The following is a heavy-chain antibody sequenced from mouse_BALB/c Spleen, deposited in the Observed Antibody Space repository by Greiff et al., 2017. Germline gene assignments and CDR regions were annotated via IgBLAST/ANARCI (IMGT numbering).Heavy chain of an antibody. CDR2: IYPGNSDT. J-gene: IGHJ2*01. CDR1: GYTFTSYW. D-gene: IGHD1-1*01. Sequence: VHVKQSGTVLARPGASVKMSCKASGYTFTSYWMHWVKQRPGQGLEWIGAIYPGNSDTSYNQKFKGKAKLTAVTSTSTAYMELSSLTNEDSAVYYCTKSGSSYYFDYWGQGTTLTVSS. CDR3: TKSGSSYYFDY. V-gene: IGHV1-5*01.